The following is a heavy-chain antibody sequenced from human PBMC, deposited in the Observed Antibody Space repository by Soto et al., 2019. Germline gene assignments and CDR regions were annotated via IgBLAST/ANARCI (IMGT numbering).Heavy chain of an antibody. CDR1: GFTFSSYG. J-gene: IGHJ6*02. Sequence: QVQLVESGGGVVQPGRSLRLSCAASGFTFSSYGMHWVRQAPGKGLEWVAGISYDGSNKYYADSVKGRFTISRYNSKNTLYLQMNSLRAEDTAVYYCAKDVLGKSYYYGMDVWGQGTTVTVSS. CDR2: ISYDGSNK. CDR3: AKDVLGKSYYYGMDV. V-gene: IGHV3-30*18.